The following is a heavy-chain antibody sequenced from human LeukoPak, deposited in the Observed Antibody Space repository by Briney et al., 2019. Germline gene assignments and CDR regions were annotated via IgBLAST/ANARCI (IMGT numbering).Heavy chain of an antibody. CDR2: IYHSGST. CDR1: GGSISSSNW. Sequence: PSETLSLTCAVSGGSISSSNWWSWVRQPPGKGLEWIGEIYHSGSTNYNPSLKSRVTISVDTSKNQFSLKLSSVTAADTAVYYCARHPARVWGSYRYTWAFDYWGQGTLVTVSS. V-gene: IGHV4-4*02. J-gene: IGHJ4*02. D-gene: IGHD3-16*02. CDR3: ARHPARVWGSYRYTWAFDY.